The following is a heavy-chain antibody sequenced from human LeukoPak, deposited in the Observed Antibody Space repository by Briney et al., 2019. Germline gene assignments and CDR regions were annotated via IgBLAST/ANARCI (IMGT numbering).Heavy chain of an antibody. CDR1: GDSIIVYY. CDR2: IYYTGNT. J-gene: IGHJ6*03. CDR3: ASSPRYCSGGSCKSTYYYYYMDV. V-gene: IGHV4-39*07. Sequence: SETLSLTCSVSGDSIIVYYWGWIRQPPGKGLEWIGNIYYTGNTYYNSSLKSRVTISLDTSKNQFSLKVISMTAADTAVYYCASSPRYCSGGSCKSTYYYYYMDVWGKGTTVTISS. D-gene: IGHD2-15*01.